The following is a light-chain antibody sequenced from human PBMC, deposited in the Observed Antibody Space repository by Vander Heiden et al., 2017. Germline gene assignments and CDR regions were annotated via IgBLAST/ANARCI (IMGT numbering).Light chain of an antibody. CDR1: QDISNN. CDR2: DTS. CDR3: QQDDNVPRT. J-gene: IGKJ1*01. V-gene: IGKV1-33*01. Sequence: DIQMTQSPSSLSASVGDRVTFTCQASQDISNNLNWYQQKPGKAPELLIFDTSNLQTGVPSSFSGSGYGTDFTVTISGLQPEDLATYFCQQDDNVPRTFGQGTRVEIK.